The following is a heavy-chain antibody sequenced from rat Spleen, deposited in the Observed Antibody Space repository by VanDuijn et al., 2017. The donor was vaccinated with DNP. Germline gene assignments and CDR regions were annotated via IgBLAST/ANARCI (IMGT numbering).Heavy chain of an antibody. CDR2: ITSSGGTT. CDR3: VRENYYAMDA. V-gene: IGHV5-31*01. Sequence: EVQLVESGGDLVQPGRSLKLSCVASGFTFNNYWMTWIRQVPGKGLEWIASITSSGGTTYSPDSVKGRFTISRDNAKNTLYLQMNSLRSDDTATYYCVRENYYAMDAWGQGTSVTVSS. J-gene: IGHJ4*01. CDR1: GFTFNNYW.